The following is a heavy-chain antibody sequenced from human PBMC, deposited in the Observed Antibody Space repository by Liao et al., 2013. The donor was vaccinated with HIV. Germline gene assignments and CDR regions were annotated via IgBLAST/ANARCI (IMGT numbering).Heavy chain of an antibody. CDR2: IYTSGNT. D-gene: IGHD2-15*01. Sequence: QVQLQESGPGLVKPSETLSLTCTVSGGSISSYYWSWVRRPAGKGLEWIGRIYTSGNTNYNPSLKSRVTMSVDTSKNQFSLKLNSVTAADTAVYYCARDGHCSGGSCHTLFDYWGQGTQVTVSS. J-gene: IGHJ4*02. CDR3: ARDGHCSGGSCHTLFDY. V-gene: IGHV4-4*07. CDR1: GGSISSYY.